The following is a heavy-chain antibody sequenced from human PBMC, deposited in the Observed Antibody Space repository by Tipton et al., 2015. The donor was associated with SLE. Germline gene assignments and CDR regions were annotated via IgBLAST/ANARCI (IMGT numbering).Heavy chain of an antibody. CDR2: IYYSGST. CDR1: GGSISSSSYY. Sequence: TLSLTCTVSGGSISSSSYYWGWIRQPPGKGLEWIGSIYYSGSTYYNPSLKSRVTISVDKSKNQFSLKLTSVTAADTAVYYCARWIPLTGINVWGQGPRSPSP. J-gene: IGHJ6*02. V-gene: IGHV4-39*07. D-gene: IGHD5-18*01. CDR3: ARWIPLTGINV.